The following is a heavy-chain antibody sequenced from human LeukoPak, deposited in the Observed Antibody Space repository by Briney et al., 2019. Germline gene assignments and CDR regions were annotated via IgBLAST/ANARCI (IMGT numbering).Heavy chain of an antibody. J-gene: IGHJ4*02. CDR1: GGSLSGYN. CDR3: ARRIVGAIRGFDY. D-gene: IGHD1-26*01. V-gene: IGHV4-34*01. Sequence: PSETLSLTCADYGGSLSGYNWSWIRQPPGKGLEWIGEINHSGSIKYNPSLKSRVTISVDTSKNQFSLKLSSVTAADTAVYYCARRIVGAIRGFDYWGQGSLVTVSS. CDR2: INHSGSI.